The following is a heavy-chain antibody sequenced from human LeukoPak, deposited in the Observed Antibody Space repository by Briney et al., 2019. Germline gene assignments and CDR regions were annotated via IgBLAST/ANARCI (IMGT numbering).Heavy chain of an antibody. CDR2: IWYDGSNK. D-gene: IGHD1-26*01. CDR3: AREGVGATYFDY. Sequence: GGSLRLSCAASGFTFSSYGMHWVRQAPGKGLEWVAVIWYDGSNKYYADSVKGRFTISRDNSKNTLYLQMNSLRAEDTAVCYCAREGVGATYFDYWGQGTLVTVSS. J-gene: IGHJ4*02. V-gene: IGHV3-33*01. CDR1: GFTFSSYG.